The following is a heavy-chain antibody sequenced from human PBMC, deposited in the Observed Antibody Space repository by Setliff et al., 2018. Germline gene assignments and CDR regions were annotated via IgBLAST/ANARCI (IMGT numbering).Heavy chain of an antibody. CDR1: GGTFSSYG. D-gene: IGHD1-26*01. V-gene: IGHV1-69*13. CDR2: ITPIFGTA. CDR3: ARVSRTIVGARGFDY. Sequence: VASVKVSCKASGGTFSSYGISWVRQAPGQGLEWMGGITPIFGTANYAQKFQGRVTITADESTSTAYMELSSLRSEDTAVYYCARVSRTIVGARGFDYWGQGTLVTVSS. J-gene: IGHJ4*02.